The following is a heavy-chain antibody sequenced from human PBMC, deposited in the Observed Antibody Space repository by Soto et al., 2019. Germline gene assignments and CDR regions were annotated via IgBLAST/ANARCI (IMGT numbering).Heavy chain of an antibody. D-gene: IGHD5-18*01. V-gene: IGHV1-58*01. CDR2: IVVGSGNT. CDR1: GFTFTSSA. CDR3: AADASDTAMAN. Sequence: SVKVSCKASGFTFTSSAVRWVRQARGQRLGWIGWIVVGSGNTNYAQKFQERVTITRDMSTSTAYMELSSLRSEDTAVYYCAADASDTAMANWGQGTLVTVSS. J-gene: IGHJ4*02.